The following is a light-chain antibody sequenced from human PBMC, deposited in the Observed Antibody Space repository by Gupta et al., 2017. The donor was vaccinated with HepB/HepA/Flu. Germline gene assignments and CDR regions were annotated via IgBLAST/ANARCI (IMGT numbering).Light chain of an antibody. V-gene: IGKV3-11*01. CDR1: QSVSDF. Sequence: EILLTQSPATLSLSPGERATLSCRASQSVSDFLHWYQQRPGQAPRLLIYDTSNRATGTPARFSGSGSGTDFTLTIGSLEPEDFAVYYCQQRANWPPTFGPGTKVGIK. CDR2: DTS. J-gene: IGKJ3*01. CDR3: QQRANWPPT.